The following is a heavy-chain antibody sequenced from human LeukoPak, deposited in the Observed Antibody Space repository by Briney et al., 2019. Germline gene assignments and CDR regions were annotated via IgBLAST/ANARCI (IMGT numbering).Heavy chain of an antibody. V-gene: IGHV4-34*01. CDR1: GGSFSGYY. CDR2: INHSGST. J-gene: IGHJ5*02. CDR3: ACRRGYCSGGSCYRGRFDP. Sequence: SETLSLTCAVYGGSFSGYYWSWIRQPPGKGLEWIGEINHSGSTNYNPSLKSRVTISVDTSKNQSSLKLSSVTAADTAVYYCACRRGYCSGGSCYRGRFDPWGQGTLVTVSS. D-gene: IGHD2-15*01.